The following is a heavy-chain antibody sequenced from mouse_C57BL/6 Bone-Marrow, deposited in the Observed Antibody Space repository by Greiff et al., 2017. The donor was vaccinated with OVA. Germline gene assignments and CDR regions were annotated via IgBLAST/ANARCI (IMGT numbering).Heavy chain of an antibody. V-gene: IGHV1-18*01. CDR1: GYTFTDYN. Sequence: VQLQQSGPELVKPGASVKIPCKASGYTFTDYNMDWVKQSHGKSLEWIGDINPNNGGTIYNQKFKGKATLTVDKSSSTAYMELRSLTSEDTAVYYCANYYGSSLYWYFDVWGTGTTVTVSS. CDR2: INPNNGGT. CDR3: ANYYGSSLYWYFDV. J-gene: IGHJ1*03. D-gene: IGHD1-1*01.